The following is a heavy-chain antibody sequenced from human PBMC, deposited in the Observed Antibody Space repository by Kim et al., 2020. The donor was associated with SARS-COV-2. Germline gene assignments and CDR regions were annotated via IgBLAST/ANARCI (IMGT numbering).Heavy chain of an antibody. CDR1: GFTFSDYY. J-gene: IGHJ4*02. V-gene: IGHV3-11*05. Sequence: GGSLRLSCAASGFTFSDYYMSWIRQAPGKGLEWVAYISSSSSYTNYADSVKGRFTISRDNAKNSLYLQMNSLRAEDTAVYYCARASGTSYFDYWGQGTLVTVSS. CDR3: ARASGTSYFDY. CDR2: ISSSSSYT. D-gene: IGHD1-1*01.